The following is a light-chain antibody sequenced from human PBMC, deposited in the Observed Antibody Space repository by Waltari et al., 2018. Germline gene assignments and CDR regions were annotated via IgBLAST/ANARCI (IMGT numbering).Light chain of an antibody. CDR3: QQYSNYPPT. Sequence: DIQITPHPSTPSASVGDTSTFTCRTSQSVSIWLAWYQQKPGEAPNLLIYKASSLENGIPSRFSGSGSGTEFTLTINSLQPEDFATFYCQQYSNYPPTFGGGTKVDIK. V-gene: IGKV1-5*03. J-gene: IGKJ4*01. CDR1: QSVSIW. CDR2: KAS.